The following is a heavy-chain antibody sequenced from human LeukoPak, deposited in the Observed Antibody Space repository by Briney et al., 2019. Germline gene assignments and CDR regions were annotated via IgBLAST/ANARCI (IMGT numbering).Heavy chain of an antibody. Sequence: PSETLSLTCTVSGGSISSYYWSWIRQPAGNGLEWIGRIYSSGSTNYNPSLKSRVTMSVDTSKNQFSLKLSSVTAADTAVYYCARGQYHLLYWYFDLWGRGTLVTVSS. V-gene: IGHV4-4*07. CDR1: GGSISSYY. CDR2: IYSSGST. J-gene: IGHJ2*01. CDR3: ARGQYHLLYWYFDL. D-gene: IGHD2-2*01.